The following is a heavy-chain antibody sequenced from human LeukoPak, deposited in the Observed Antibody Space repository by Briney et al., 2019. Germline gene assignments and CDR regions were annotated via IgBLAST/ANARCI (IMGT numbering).Heavy chain of an antibody. CDR1: GFTFSSYW. CDR2: ITSDGSST. J-gene: IGHJ2*01. V-gene: IGHV3-74*01. Sequence: GGSLRLSCAASGFTFSSYWMYWVRQAPGKGLVWVSRITSDGSSTTYADSVKGRFTISRDNAKNTVFLQMISLRAEDTAVYYCARDTGWYFDLWGRGTLVTVSS. CDR3: ARDTGWYFDL. D-gene: IGHD4-17*01.